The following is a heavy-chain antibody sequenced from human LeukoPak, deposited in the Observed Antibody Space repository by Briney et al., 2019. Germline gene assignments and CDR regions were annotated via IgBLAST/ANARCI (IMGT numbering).Heavy chain of an antibody. CDR1: GYTFTSYG. V-gene: IGHV1-18*01. Sequence: ASVKVSCKASGYTFTSYGISWVRQAPGQGLEWMGWISAYNGNTNYAQKLQGRVTMTTDTSTSTAYMELRSLRSDDTAVYYCAREYSGSYYLGPNFDYWGQGTLVTVS. CDR2: ISAYNGNT. J-gene: IGHJ4*02. D-gene: IGHD1-26*01. CDR3: AREYSGSYYLGPNFDY.